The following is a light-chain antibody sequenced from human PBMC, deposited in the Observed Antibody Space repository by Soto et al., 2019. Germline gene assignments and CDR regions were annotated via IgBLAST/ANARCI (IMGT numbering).Light chain of an antibody. CDR1: QGISSY. J-gene: IGKJ4*01. CDR3: QQLKIYPIT. Sequence: DIQLTQSPSFLSASVGDSVTITCRASQGISSYLAWYQQKPGKAPKLLIYAASTLQSGVPSRFSGSGSGTEFTLTISSLQPEDFATYFCQQLKIYPITFGGGTKVDIK. V-gene: IGKV1-9*01. CDR2: AAS.